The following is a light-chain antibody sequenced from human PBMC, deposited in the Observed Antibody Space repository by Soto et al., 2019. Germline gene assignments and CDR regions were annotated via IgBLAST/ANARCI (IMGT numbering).Light chain of an antibody. CDR2: AAS. CDR3: QQSYSTPGT. J-gene: IGKJ3*01. V-gene: IGKV1-39*01. CDR1: QSISSY. Sequence: DVQMTQSPSSLSASVGDRVTITCRASQSISSYLNWYQQKPGKAPKLLISAASSLQSGVPSRFSGSGSGTEFTLTISSLQPEDFATYYCQQSYSTPGTFGPGTKVDIK.